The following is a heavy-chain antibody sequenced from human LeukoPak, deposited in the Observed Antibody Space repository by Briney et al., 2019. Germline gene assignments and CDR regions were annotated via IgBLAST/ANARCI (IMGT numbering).Heavy chain of an antibody. V-gene: IGHV3-21*01. CDR2: ISSSSSYI. Sequence: GGSLRLSCAASGFTFSSYSMNWVRQAPGKGLEWVSSISSSSSYIYYADSVKGRFTISRDNAKNSLYLQMKSLRAEDTAVYYCARGDFWSGYYNPYYFDYWGQGTLVTVSS. CDR1: GFTFSSYS. J-gene: IGHJ4*02. D-gene: IGHD3-3*01. CDR3: ARGDFWSGYYNPYYFDY.